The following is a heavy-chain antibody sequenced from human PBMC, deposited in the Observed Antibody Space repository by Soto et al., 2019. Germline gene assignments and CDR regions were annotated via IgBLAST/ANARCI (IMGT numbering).Heavy chain of an antibody. D-gene: IGHD3-10*01. CDR3: ASSYGSGYRAFDY. CDR2: INPILSMS. V-gene: IGHV1-69*02. Sequence: QVQLVQSGAEVKRPGSSVKVSCKASGDTFTFYSINWVRQAPGLGLEWMGRINPILSMSNHAQRFQGRVTMTADKSTSTAYMELSSLRSEDTAIYYCASSYGSGYRAFDYWGQGDLVTVSS. CDR1: GDTFTFYS. J-gene: IGHJ4*02.